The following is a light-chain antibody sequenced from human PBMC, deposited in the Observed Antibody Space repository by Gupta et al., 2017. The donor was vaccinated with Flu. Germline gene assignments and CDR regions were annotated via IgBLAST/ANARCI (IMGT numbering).Light chain of an antibody. J-gene: IGLJ3*02. CDR3: NSRASSSNPLWV. CDR1: RLRIYY. Sequence: SSDLPQDRAVSVTLGHTVRITCQGDRLRIYYASWYQQTPGQAPVLVIYGENKRPSGIPDRFSGSSSRNTASLTITVAQAEDEADYYCNSRASSSNPLWVFGGGTKLTVL. CDR2: GEN. V-gene: IGLV3-19*01.